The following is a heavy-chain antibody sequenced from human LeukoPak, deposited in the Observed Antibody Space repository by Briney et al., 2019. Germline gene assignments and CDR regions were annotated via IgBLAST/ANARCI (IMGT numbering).Heavy chain of an antibody. D-gene: IGHD6-19*01. V-gene: IGHV4-59*08. J-gene: IGHJ4*02. Sequence: PSETLSLTCTVSGGSISLCYWSWIRQPPGKGLEWIGYIYYGGSTDYNPSLKSRVTISVDMSKNQCSLKLTSATAADTAVYYCARGAVASPRTTFDYWGQGALVTVSS. CDR2: IYYGGST. CDR1: GGSISLCY. CDR3: ARGAVASPRTTFDY.